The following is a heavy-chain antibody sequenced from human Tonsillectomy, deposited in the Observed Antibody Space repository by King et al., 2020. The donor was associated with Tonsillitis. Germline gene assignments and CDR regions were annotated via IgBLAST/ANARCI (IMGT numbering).Heavy chain of an antibody. CDR1: GGSISSYY. J-gene: IGHJ4*02. V-gene: IGHV4-59*08. CDR3: ARHRVLWFGELSHFDY. CDR2: IYYSGST. D-gene: IGHD3-10*01. Sequence: QLQESGPGLVKPSETLSLTCTVSGGSISSYYWSWIRQPPGKGLEWIGYIYYSGSTNYNPSLKSRVTISVDTSKNQFSLKLSSVTAADTAVNYCARHRVLWFGELSHFDYWGQGTLVTVSS.